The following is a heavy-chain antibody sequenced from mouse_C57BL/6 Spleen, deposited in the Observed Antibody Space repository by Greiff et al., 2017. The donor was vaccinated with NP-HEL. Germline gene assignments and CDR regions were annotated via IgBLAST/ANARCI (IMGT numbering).Heavy chain of an antibody. J-gene: IGHJ2*01. CDR3: ARKESTGSDY. CDR1: GYTFTSYW. Sequence: QVQLQQPGAELVMPGASVKLSCKASGYTFTSYWMHWVKQRPGQGLEWIGEIDPSDSYTNYNQKFKGKSTLTVDKSSSTAYMQLSSLTSADSAVYYCARKESTGSDYWGHGTTLTVSS. CDR2: IDPSDSYT. V-gene: IGHV1-69*01. D-gene: IGHD4-1*01.